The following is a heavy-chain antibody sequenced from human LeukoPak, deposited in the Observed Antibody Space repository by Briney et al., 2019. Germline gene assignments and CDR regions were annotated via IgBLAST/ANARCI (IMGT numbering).Heavy chain of an antibody. CDR1: GVSFGGYD. CDR2: INHSGST. CDR3: ARQTRRWLQLTASFDY. D-gene: IGHD5-24*01. J-gene: IGHJ4*02. Sequence: PSGTLSLTCAVYGVSFGGYDWSWVRQAPGKGLEWVGEINHSGSTNYNPSLKSRVTISVDTSKNQFSLKLSSVTDADTDVYYCARQTRRWLQLTASFDYWGQGTLVTVSS. V-gene: IGHV4-34*01.